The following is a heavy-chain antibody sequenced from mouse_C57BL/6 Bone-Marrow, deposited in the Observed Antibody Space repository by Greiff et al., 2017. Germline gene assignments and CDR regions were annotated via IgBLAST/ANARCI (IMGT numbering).Heavy chain of an antibody. J-gene: IGHJ1*03. CDR1: GYTFTSYW. D-gene: IGHD2-4*01. CDR2: IDPSDSSI. Sequence: QVQLLQPGAELVMPGASVKLSCTASGYTFTSYWMHWVRQTPGQGLEWIGEIDPSDSSINYTQTFKGKFTLTGDKSSSTAYMQLSSLTSEDTAVYYCASSYYDDGEYFDVWGTGTTVTVS. CDR3: ASSYYDDGEYFDV. V-gene: IGHV1-69*01.